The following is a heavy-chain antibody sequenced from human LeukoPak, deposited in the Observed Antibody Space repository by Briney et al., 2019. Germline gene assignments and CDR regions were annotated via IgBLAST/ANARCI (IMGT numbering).Heavy chain of an antibody. V-gene: IGHV3-7*01. Sequence: GGSLRLSCAASGFAFSSYWMSWVRQAPGKGLEWVANIKQGGSDKYYVDSVKGRFTISRDNAKNSVYLEMGSLRAEDTAVYYCARVSSSMGGAADYWGQGTLVTVSS. CDR1: GFAFSSYW. J-gene: IGHJ4*02. CDR3: ARVSSSMGGAADY. CDR2: IKQGGSDK. D-gene: IGHD6-6*01.